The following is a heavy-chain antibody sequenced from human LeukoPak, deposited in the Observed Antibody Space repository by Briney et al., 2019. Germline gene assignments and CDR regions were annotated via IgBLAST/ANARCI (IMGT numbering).Heavy chain of an antibody. V-gene: IGHV3-64*01. CDR3: AGKPLYGSGPYFDY. J-gene: IGHJ4*02. D-gene: IGHD3-10*01. Sequence: GGSLRLSCAASGFTFSSYAMHWVRQAPGKGLEYVSAINNNGGSTYYANSVKGRFTISRDNSKNTLYLQMGSLRAEDMAVYYCAGKPLYGSGPYFDYWGQGTLVTVSS. CDR2: INNNGGST. CDR1: GFTFSSYA.